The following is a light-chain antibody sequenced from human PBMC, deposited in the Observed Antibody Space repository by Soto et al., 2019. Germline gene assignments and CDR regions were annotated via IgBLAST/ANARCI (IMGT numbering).Light chain of an antibody. J-gene: IGKJ1*01. V-gene: IGKV1-5*03. CDR2: KAS. CDR1: QTLSSW. CDR3: QHYNSYSQA. Sequence: QMTRSPPTLSESVGDRVTITCLASQTLSSWLAWYQQKPGKAPKLLIYKASTLKSGVPSRFSGSGSGTEFTLTISSLQPDDFATYYWQHYNSYSQAFGQGTKVDIK.